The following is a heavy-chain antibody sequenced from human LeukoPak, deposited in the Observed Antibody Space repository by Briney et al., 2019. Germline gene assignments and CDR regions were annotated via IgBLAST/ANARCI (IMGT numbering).Heavy chain of an antibody. J-gene: IGHJ4*02. V-gene: IGHV1-46*02. CDR3: ARAPPGYCSGGSCYSDSYYFDY. CDR1: GYTFNSYY. Sequence: ASVKVSCKASGYTFNSYYMHWVRQAPGQGLEWMGIINPSGGSTSYAQKFQGRVTMTRDTSTSTVYMELSSLRSEDTAVYYCARAPPGYCSGGSCYSDSYYFDYWGQGTLVTVSS. D-gene: IGHD2-15*01. CDR2: INPSGGST.